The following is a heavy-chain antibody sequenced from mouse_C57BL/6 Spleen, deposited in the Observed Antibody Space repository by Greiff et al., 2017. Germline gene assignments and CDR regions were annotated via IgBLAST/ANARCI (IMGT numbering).Heavy chain of an antibody. CDR3: ARRRLGGYFDV. Sequence: EVQLVESGGGLVKPGGSLKLSCAASGFTFSDYGMHWVRQAPEKGLEWVAYISSGSSTIYYADTVKGRFTISRDNAKNTLFLQMTSLMSEDTAMYYCARRRLGGYFDVWGTGTTVTVSS. V-gene: IGHV5-17*01. D-gene: IGHD2-4*01. CDR2: ISSGSSTI. J-gene: IGHJ1*03. CDR1: GFTFSDYG.